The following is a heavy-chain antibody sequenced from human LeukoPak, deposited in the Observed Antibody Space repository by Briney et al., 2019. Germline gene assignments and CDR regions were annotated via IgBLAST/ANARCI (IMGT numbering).Heavy chain of an antibody. CDR1: GASLSGYY. V-gene: IGHV4-59*01. D-gene: IGHD1-1*01. CDR3: ARGERPGCDY. Sequence: PSETLSLTCTVSGASLSGYYWSWIRQPPGGGLEWIGYIYDSGSTSYNPSLRSRVTISVETSNNQFSLKLGYVTAADTAGYYCARGERPGCDYWGQGTLVTVSS. CDR2: IYDSGST. J-gene: IGHJ4*02.